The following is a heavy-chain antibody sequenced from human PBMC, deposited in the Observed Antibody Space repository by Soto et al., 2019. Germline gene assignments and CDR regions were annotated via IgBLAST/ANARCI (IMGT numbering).Heavy chain of an antibody. CDR2: INPSGGST. D-gene: IGHD3-16*02. J-gene: IGHJ4*02. V-gene: IGHV1-46*01. CDR3: ARSYYDYVWGSYRSAHFDY. Sequence: ASVKVSCKPSGYTFTSYYMHWVRQAPGQGLEWMGWINPSGGSTSYAQKFQGRVTMTRDTSTSTVYMELSSLRSEDTAVYYCARSYYDYVWGSYRSAHFDYWGQGTLVTVSS. CDR1: GYTFTSYY.